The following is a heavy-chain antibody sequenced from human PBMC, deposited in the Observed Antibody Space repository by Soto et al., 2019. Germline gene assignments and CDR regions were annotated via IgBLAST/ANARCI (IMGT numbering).Heavy chain of an antibody. J-gene: IGHJ2*01. CDR1: GGSISSSSYY. CDR2: IYYSGST. CDR3: ASGPRAAMANGYWYFDL. V-gene: IGHV4-39*01. Sequence: QLQLQESGPGLVKPSETLSLTCTVSGGSISSSSYYWGWIRQPPGKGLEWIGSIYYSGSTYYNPSRKSRVTISVDTSKNQFSLKLSSVPAADTAVYYCASGPRAAMANGYWYFDLWGRGTLVTVSS. D-gene: IGHD5-18*01.